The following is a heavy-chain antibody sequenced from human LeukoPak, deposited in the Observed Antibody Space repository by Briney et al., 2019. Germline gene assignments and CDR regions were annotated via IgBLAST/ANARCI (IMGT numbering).Heavy chain of an antibody. V-gene: IGHV3-48*03. CDR1: GFTFSSYE. D-gene: IGHD3-10*01. Sequence: GGSLRLSCAASGFTFSSYEMNWVRQAPGKGLEWVSYISSSGSTIYYADSVKGRFTISRDNAKNSLYLQMNSLRAEDTAVYYCAKDGVLRGVIPIQFDYWGRGTLVTVSS. CDR3: AKDGVLRGVIPIQFDY. J-gene: IGHJ4*02. CDR2: ISSSGSTI.